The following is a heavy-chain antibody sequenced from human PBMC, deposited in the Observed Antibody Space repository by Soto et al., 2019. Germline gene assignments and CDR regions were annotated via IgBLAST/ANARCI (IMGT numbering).Heavy chain of an antibody. V-gene: IGHV1-18*01. CDR2: ISAYNGNT. J-gene: IGHJ4*02. CDR3: ARDLAVGLVDY. Sequence: ASVKVSCKASGYTFTSFGITWVRQAPGQGLEWMGWISAYNGNTNYAQKLQGRVTMTTDTSTSTAYMELRSLRSDDTAVYYCARDLAVGLVDYWGQGTLVTVSS. CDR1: GYTFTSFG. D-gene: IGHD6-19*01.